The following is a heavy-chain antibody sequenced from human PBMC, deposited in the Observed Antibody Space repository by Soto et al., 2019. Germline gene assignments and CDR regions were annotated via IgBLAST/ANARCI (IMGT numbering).Heavy chain of an antibody. CDR3: ARGKGYNWNHGWFDP. J-gene: IGHJ5*02. CDR2: INPGNGNT. CDR1: GYTFTNYA. Sequence: ASVKVSCKASGYTFTNYAMHWVRQAPGQRLEWMGWINPGNGNTTYSQRFQDRVTITRDTSASTAYMEPSSLRSEDTAMYYCARGKGYNWNHGWFDPWGQGTLVTVSS. D-gene: IGHD1-20*01. V-gene: IGHV1-3*01.